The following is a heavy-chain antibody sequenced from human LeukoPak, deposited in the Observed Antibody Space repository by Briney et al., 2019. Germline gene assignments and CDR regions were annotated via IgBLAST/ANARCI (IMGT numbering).Heavy chain of an antibody. V-gene: IGHV3-33*01. D-gene: IGHD1-1*01. CDR3: ARDGRSGPHFDS. CDR1: GFTFRSHA. CDR2: IWLDGSNK. Sequence: PGGSLRLSCAASGFTFRSHAMHWVRQAPGKGLEWVAHIWLDGSNKYFADSVKGRFTISRGNSKNTLYLQMNSLRAEDTAVYYCARDGRSGPHFDSWGQGTLVTVSS. J-gene: IGHJ4*02.